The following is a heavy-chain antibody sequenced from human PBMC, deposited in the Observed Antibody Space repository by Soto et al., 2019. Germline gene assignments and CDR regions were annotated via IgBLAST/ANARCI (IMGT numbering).Heavy chain of an antibody. CDR1: GGSLSPYY. D-gene: IGHD4-4*01. CDR2: IYYTGTT. Sequence: PSETLSLTCIVSGGSLSPYYWRWILQSPGKGLEWVGSIYYTGTTDYNPSLKSRVTISIATSANKVSLEMTSVPAADTAVYYCARDRRGSNWPRVHYWGQGKLVTVSS. V-gene: IGHV4-59*01. J-gene: IGHJ4*01. CDR3: ARDRRGSNWPRVHY.